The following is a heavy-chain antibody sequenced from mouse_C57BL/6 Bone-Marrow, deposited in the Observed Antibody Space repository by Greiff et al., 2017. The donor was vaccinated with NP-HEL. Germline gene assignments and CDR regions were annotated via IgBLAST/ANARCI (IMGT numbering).Heavy chain of an antibody. V-gene: IGHV5-16*01. CDR1: GFTFSDYY. D-gene: IGHD2-4*01. CDR3: AREGGLRRRTYAMDY. Sequence: EVKLVESEGGLVQPGSSMKLSCTASGFTFSDYYMAWVRQVPEKGLEWVANINYDGSSTYYLDSLKSRFIISRDNAKNILDLQMRSLKSEDTATYYCAREGGLRRRTYAMDYWGQGTSVTVSS. J-gene: IGHJ4*01. CDR2: INYDGSST.